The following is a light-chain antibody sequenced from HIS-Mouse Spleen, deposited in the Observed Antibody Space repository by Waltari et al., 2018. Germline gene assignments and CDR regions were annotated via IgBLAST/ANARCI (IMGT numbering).Light chain of an antibody. CDR3: QSADSSGTGWV. J-gene: IGLJ3*02. Sequence: SYELTQPPSVSVSPGQTARITCSGDALPKQYAYWYQQKPGQAPGLGIYKDSERPSGIPGRFSGSSSGTTVTLTISGVQAEDEADYYCQSADSSGTGWVFGGGTKLTVL. CDR2: KDS. V-gene: IGLV3-25*03. CDR1: ALPKQY.